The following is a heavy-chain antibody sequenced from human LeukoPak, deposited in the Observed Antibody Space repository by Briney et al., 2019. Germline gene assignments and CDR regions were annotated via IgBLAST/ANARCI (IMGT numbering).Heavy chain of an antibody. CDR3: AAGHLGSYAENYFDY. Sequence: SVKVSCKASGFTFSSSAMQWVRQARGQRLEWIGWIVVGSGNTNYAQKFQERVTIKRDMSTSTAYMELSSLRSDDTAVYFCAAGHLGSYAENYFDYWGQGTMVTVSS. CDR1: GFTFSSSA. V-gene: IGHV1-58*02. D-gene: IGHD1-26*01. J-gene: IGHJ4*02. CDR2: IVVGSGNT.